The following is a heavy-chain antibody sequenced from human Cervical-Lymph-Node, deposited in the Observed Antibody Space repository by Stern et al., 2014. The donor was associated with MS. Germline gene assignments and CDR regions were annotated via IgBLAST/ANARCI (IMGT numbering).Heavy chain of an antibody. V-gene: IGHV3-74*02. CDR1: GFTLSDFW. D-gene: IGHD5-18*01. CDR2: IKSDGSLT. CDR3: GRGLRNSVGYGDY. J-gene: IGHJ4*02. Sequence: EVQLVESGGGLVQPGGSLRLSCAASGFTLSDFWIHWVRPAPGKGLVWVSYIKSDGSLTNYADSVKGRFTTSRDNAKNTLYLQMNSLRAEDTAVYYCGRGLRNSVGYGDYWGPGTLVTVSS.